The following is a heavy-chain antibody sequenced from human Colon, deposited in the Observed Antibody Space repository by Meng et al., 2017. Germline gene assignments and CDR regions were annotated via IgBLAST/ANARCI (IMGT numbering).Heavy chain of an antibody. D-gene: IGHD3-16*02. Sequence: VPLRESGRGLVKPSETLACPCAFSGGSISTYYWSSIRQPPGKGLEWIGNNYYSGSTNYNPSLASRVTISVDSSKNQFSLKLSSVTAADTAVYYCARHQNGGTYPLDYWGQGTLVTVSS. J-gene: IGHJ4*02. CDR2: NYYSGST. CDR1: GGSISTYY. V-gene: IGHV4-59*08. CDR3: ARHQNGGTYPLDY.